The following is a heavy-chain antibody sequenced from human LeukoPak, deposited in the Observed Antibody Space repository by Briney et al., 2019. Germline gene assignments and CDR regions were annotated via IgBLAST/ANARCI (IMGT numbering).Heavy chain of an antibody. CDR1: GFTLSTYW. CDR2: INSEGSST. Sequence: SGGSLRLSCAASGFTLSTYWMHWVRQAPGKGLVWVSRINSEGSSTTYADSVKGRFTISRDNTKNSVYLQMSSLRAEDTAVYYCAREVWGPEYWGQGTLVTVSS. J-gene: IGHJ4*02. CDR3: AREVWGPEY. V-gene: IGHV3-74*01. D-gene: IGHD1-14*01.